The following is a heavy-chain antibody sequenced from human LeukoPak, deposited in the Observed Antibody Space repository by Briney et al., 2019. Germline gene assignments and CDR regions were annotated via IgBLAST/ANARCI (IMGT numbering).Heavy chain of an antibody. D-gene: IGHD3-22*01. J-gene: IGHJ4*02. Sequence: SETLSLTCTVSGGSISSYYWSWIRQPPGKGLEWIGYIYYSGSTNYNPSLKSRVTISVDTSKNQFSLKLSSVTAADTAVYYCARTPYYYDSSGYYLFYFDYWGQGTLVTVSS. V-gene: IGHV4-59*12. CDR1: GGSISSYY. CDR2: IYYSGST. CDR3: ARTPYYYDSSGYYLFYFDY.